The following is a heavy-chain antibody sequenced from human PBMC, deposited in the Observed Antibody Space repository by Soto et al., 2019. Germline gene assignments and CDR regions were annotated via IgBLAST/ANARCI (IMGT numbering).Heavy chain of an antibody. D-gene: IGHD3-16*01. CDR1: GYSFSSYG. J-gene: IGHJ6*02. V-gene: IGHV1-18*01. CDR2: ISPYNDDT. CDR3: AKRIGGIVQYGLDV. Sequence: ASVKVSCKASGYSFSSYGITWVRQAPGQGLEWLGWISPYNDDTKYAQRLQGRVTMTTDTSTRTAYMDSLRVDDTAVYYCAKRIGGIVQYGLDVWGQGTTVTVSS.